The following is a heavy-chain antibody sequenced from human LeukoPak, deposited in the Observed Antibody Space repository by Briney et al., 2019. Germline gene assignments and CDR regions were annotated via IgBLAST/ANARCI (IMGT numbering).Heavy chain of an antibody. CDR3: ARQDIVVVPAAILGAFDI. J-gene: IGHJ3*02. CDR2: IYYSGST. V-gene: IGHV4-39*01. Sequence: SETLSLTCTVSGGSISSSSYYWGWIRQPPGKGLEWIGSIYYSGSTYYNPSLKSRVTISVDTSKNQFSLKLSSVTAADTAVYYCARQDIVVVPAAILGAFDIWGQGTMVTVSS. CDR1: GGSISSSSYY. D-gene: IGHD2-2*02.